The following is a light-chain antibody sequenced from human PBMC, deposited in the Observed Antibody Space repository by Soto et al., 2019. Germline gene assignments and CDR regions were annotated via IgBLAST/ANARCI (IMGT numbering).Light chain of an antibody. CDR3: QQYGRSPLT. J-gene: IGKJ4*01. Sequence: EIVMTQSPASLSVSPGERATLSCRASQSVSSNLAWYQQKPGQAPRLLMYGASSRATGIPDRFSGSGSGTDFTLSISRLEPEDSAVYYCQQYGRSPLTFGGGTKVDIK. CDR1: QSVSSN. V-gene: IGKV3-20*01. CDR2: GAS.